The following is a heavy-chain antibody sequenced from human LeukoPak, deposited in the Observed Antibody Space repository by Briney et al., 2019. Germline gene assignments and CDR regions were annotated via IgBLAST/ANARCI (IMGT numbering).Heavy chain of an antibody. Sequence: SETLSLTCAVYGGSFSGYYWSWIRQPPGKGLEWIGEINHSGSTNYNPSLKSRVTISVDTSKNQFSLKLSSATAADTAVYYCARGSGDFWSGYYTGYYYYMDVWGKGTTVTVSS. J-gene: IGHJ6*03. D-gene: IGHD3-3*01. V-gene: IGHV4-34*01. CDR3: ARGSGDFWSGYYTGYYYYMDV. CDR2: INHSGST. CDR1: GGSFSGYY.